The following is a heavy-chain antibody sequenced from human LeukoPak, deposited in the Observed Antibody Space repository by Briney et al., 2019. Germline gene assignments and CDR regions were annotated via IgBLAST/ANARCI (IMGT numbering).Heavy chain of an antibody. D-gene: IGHD2-21*01. CDR3: IWFDP. CDR2: VYYSDNT. CDR1: GGSVNNKNYI. Sequence: SETLSLTCPVSGGSVNNKNYIWGWIRQPPRKGLEWIGSVYYSDNTYYNPSLKLISVTAADTAVYYCARHVIRVVVQVNNNKGSIWFDPWGQGTLVTV. V-gene: IGHV4-39*01. J-gene: IGHJ5*02.